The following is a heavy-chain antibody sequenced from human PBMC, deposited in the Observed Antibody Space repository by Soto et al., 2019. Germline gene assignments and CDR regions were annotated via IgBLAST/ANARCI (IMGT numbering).Heavy chain of an antibody. CDR2: ISAYNGNT. CDR1: GYTFTSYG. V-gene: IGHV1-18*01. Sequence: QVPLVQSGAEVKKPGASVKVSCKASGYTFTSYGISWVRQAPGQGLEWMGWISAYNGNTNYAQKLQGRVTMTTDTSTNTAYMELRSLRSDDTAVYYCARESTYYDILTGYYKRSGTWFDPWGQGTLVTVSS. D-gene: IGHD3-9*01. J-gene: IGHJ5*02. CDR3: ARESTYYDILTGYYKRSGTWFDP.